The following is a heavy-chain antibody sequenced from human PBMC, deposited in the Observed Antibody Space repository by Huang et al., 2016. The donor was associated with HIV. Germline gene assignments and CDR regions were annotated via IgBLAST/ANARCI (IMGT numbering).Heavy chain of an antibody. CDR2: INHSEST. Sequence: QVQLQQWGAGLLRPSETLSLTCAVYGGSFSGYYGTWFRQPPGKGLEWIGEINHSESTNYNPALKSRVTSSVDTSRNQFSLTWTSVTAADTAVYYCARGQGGYYYYYMDVWGKGTTVTVSS. J-gene: IGHJ6*03. CDR1: GGSFSGYY. CDR3: ARGQGGYYYYYMDV. V-gene: IGHV4-34*01.